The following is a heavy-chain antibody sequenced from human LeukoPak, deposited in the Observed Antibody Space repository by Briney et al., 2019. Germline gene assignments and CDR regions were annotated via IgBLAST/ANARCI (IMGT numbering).Heavy chain of an antibody. J-gene: IGHJ4*02. CDR3: ASFGAREQWLVNRFDY. CDR2: INHSGST. CDR1: GGSFSGYY. Sequence: SETLSLTCAVYGGSFSGYYWSWIRQPPGKGLEWIGEINHSGSTNYNPSLKSRVTISVDTSKNQFSLKLSSVTAADTAVYYCASFGAREQWLVNRFDYWGQGTLVTVSS. V-gene: IGHV4-34*01. D-gene: IGHD6-19*01.